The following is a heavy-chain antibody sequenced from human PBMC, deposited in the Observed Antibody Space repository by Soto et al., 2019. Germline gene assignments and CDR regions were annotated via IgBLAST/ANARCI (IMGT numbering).Heavy chain of an antibody. V-gene: IGHV1-18*01. CDR3: ARDPTQYQWLVHSQFDP. Sequence: ASVKVSCKASGYTFTSYGISWVRQAPGQGLEWMGWISAYNGNTNYAQKLQGRVTMTTDTSTSTAYMELRSLRSDDTAVYYCARDPTQYQWLVHSQFDPWGQGTLVTVSS. CDR1: GYTFTSYG. CDR2: ISAYNGNT. D-gene: IGHD6-19*01. J-gene: IGHJ5*02.